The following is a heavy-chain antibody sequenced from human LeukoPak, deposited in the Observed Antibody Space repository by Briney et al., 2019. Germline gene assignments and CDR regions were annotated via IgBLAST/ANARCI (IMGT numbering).Heavy chain of an antibody. D-gene: IGHD3-10*01. CDR1: GGSFSGYY. CDR3: ARHYGSGSYYYYYYYYMDV. Sequence: SETLSLTCAVYGGSFSGYYWSWIRQPPGKGLEWIGEINHSGSTNYNPSLKSRVTISVDTSKNQFSLKLSSVTAADTAVYYCARHYGSGSYYYYYYYYMDVWGKGTTVTISS. V-gene: IGHV4-34*01. J-gene: IGHJ6*03. CDR2: INHSGST.